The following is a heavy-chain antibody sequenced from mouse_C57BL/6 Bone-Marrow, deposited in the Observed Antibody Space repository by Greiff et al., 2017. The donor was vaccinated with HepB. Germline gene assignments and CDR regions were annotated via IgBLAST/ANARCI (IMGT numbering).Heavy chain of an antibody. V-gene: IGHV1-82*01. Sequence: QVQLQQSGPELVKPGASVKISCKASGYAFSSSWMNWVKQRPGKGLEWIGRIYPGDGDTNYNGKFTGKATLTADKSSSTAYMQLSSLKSEDSAVYVCARGRSSVDWYFDVWGTGTTVTVSS. J-gene: IGHJ1*03. CDR3: ARGRSSVDWYFDV. D-gene: IGHD1-1*01. CDR2: IYPGDGDT. CDR1: GYAFSSSW.